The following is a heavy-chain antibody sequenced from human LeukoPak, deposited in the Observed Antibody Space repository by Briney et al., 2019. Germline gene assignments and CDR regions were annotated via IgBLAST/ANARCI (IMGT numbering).Heavy chain of an antibody. CDR2: IYSGGST. CDR3: ARVGGYSGYEPFDY. D-gene: IGHD5-12*01. V-gene: IGHV3-53*01. J-gene: IGHJ4*02. Sequence: GSLRLSCAASGFTVSSNYMSWVRQAPGKGLEWVSVIYSGGSTYYADSVKGRFTISRDNSKNTLYLQMSSLRAEDTAVYYCARVGGYSGYEPFDYWGQGTLVTVSS. CDR1: GFTVSSNY.